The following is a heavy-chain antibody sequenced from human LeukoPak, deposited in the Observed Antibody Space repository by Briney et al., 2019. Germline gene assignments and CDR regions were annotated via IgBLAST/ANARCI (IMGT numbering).Heavy chain of an antibody. J-gene: IGHJ4*02. CDR3: ARIGYSSSSFDC. CDR1: GFTFSSYS. V-gene: IGHV3-7*01. Sequence: GGSLRLSCAASGFTFSSYSMNWVRQAPGKGLDWVANIKEDGSVKYYADSVKGRFTISRDNAKNLLYLQMNSLSAEDTAVYYCARIGYSSSSFDCWGQGTLVTVSS. CDR2: IKEDGSVK. D-gene: IGHD6-6*01.